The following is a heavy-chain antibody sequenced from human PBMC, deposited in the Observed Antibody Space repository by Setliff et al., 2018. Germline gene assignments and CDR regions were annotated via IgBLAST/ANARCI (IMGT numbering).Heavy chain of an antibody. CDR1: GFTFSTYS. V-gene: IGHV3-21*01. D-gene: IGHD3-22*01. CDR2: ISPSSSHI. CDR3: ARLALTGYDSSGYYYALEYYYYMDV. J-gene: IGHJ6*03. Sequence: GGSLRLSCAASGFTFSTYSLIWVRQAPGTGLEWVSSISPSSSHIYYADSAEGRFTISRDNANQSLYLQMNSLRAEDTAVYYCARLALTGYDSSGYYYALEYYYYMDVWGKGTTVTVSS.